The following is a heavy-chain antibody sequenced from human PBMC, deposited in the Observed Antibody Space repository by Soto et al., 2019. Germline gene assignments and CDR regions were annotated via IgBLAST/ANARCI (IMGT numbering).Heavy chain of an antibody. J-gene: IGHJ5*02. CDR1: GYTFTSYY. V-gene: IGHV1-46*01. Sequence: QVQLVQSGAEVKKPGASVKVSCKASGYTFTSYYMHWVRQAPGQGLEWMGIINPSGGSTSYAQKFQGGVTMTRDTSTSTVYMELSSLRSEDTAVYYCARESAYCSGGSCYWFDPWGQGTLVTVSS. D-gene: IGHD2-15*01. CDR2: INPSGGST. CDR3: ARESAYCSGGSCYWFDP.